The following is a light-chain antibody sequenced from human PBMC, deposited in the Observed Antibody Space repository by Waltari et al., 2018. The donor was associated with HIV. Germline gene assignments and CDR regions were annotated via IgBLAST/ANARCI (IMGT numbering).Light chain of an antibody. CDR2: EVT. CDR3: SSYTTSSTWV. J-gene: IGLJ3*02. Sequence: QSALTQPPSVSGSLGQSVTISCTGTSSDIGAYNRVSWYQQSPGTAPKLRIFEVTPRPSGVPFRFSGSKSGNTASLTISGLQADDEADYYCSSYTTSSTWVFGGGTKLTVL. CDR1: SSDIGAYNR. V-gene: IGLV2-18*02.